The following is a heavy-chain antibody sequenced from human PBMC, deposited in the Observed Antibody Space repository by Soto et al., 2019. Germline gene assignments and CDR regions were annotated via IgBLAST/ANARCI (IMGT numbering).Heavy chain of an antibody. CDR1: GCTFSSYT. D-gene: IGHD2-15*01. J-gene: IGHJ3*02. CDR2: IIPILGIA. V-gene: IGHV1-69*02. Sequence: ASVKVACKASGCTFSSYTISWVRQAPGQGLEWMGRIIPILGIANYAQKFQGRVTITADKSTSTAYMELSSLRSEDTAVYYCARGTRGYCSGGSCGDAFDIWGQGTMVTVSS. CDR3: ARGTRGYCSGGSCGDAFDI.